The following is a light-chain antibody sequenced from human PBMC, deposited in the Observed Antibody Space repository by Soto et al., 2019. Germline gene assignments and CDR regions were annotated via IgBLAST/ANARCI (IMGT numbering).Light chain of an antibody. J-gene: IGKJ4*01. V-gene: IGKV1-33*01. CDR1: QDISKY. CDR2: DVF. CDR3: QQYDQLPIT. Sequence: DIQMTQSASSLPASFGDTVTISVQGSQDISKYLNWFQQKPGKAPKLLIYDVFNVETGVPSRFSGRGSGTDFTLIISNLQPEDFATYYCQQYDQLPITFGGGTKVDI.